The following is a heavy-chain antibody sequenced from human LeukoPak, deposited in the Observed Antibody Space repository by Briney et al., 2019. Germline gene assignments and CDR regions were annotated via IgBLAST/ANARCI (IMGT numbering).Heavy chain of an antibody. Sequence: ASVKVSCKASGYTFTGYYMHWVRQAPGQGLEWMGWINPNSGGTNYAQKFQGRVTMTRDTSISTAYMELSRLRSDDTAVYYCARLSSTSWNLFDYWGQGTLVTVSS. CDR2: INPNSGGT. CDR3: ARLSSTSWNLFDY. CDR1: GYTFTGYY. D-gene: IGHD2-2*01. J-gene: IGHJ4*02. V-gene: IGHV1-2*02.